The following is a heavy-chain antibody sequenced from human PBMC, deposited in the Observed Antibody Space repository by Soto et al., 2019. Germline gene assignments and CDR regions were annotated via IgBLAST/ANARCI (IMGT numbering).Heavy chain of an antibody. Sequence: QVKLVQSGAEVKKPGASVKVSCKASGYTFTNYVIHWVRQAPGQSLEWMGWVGIGSTKTDYSQKFLGRVTFSRDTSANTAHMELSGLKSEDTAVYYCAREGVASANHPWGDAFDIWGQGTMVTVSS. J-gene: IGHJ3*02. D-gene: IGHD3-16*01. CDR3: AREGVASANHPWGDAFDI. CDR1: GYTFTNYV. V-gene: IGHV1-3*04. CDR2: VGIGSTKT.